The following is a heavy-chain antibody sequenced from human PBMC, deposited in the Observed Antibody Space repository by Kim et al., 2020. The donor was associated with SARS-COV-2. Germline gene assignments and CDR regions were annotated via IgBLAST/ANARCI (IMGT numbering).Heavy chain of an antibody. J-gene: IGHJ4*02. D-gene: IGHD3-10*01. Sequence: YVDSVKGRFTMSNDNATNSLYLQMSSLRTEDTAIYYCAALDSVQVPGGIWGQGTLVPVSS. V-gene: IGHV3-7*01. CDR3: AALDSVQVPGGI.